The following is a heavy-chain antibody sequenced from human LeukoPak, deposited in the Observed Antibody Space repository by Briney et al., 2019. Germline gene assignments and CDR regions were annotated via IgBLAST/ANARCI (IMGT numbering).Heavy chain of an antibody. CDR3: ARVGGDCGGDCYHFDY. J-gene: IGHJ4*02. D-gene: IGHD2-21*02. V-gene: IGHV1-69*01. CDR2: IIPIFGTA. CDR1: GGTFSSYA. Sequence: SVKVSCKASGGTFSSYAISWVRQAPGQGVEWMGGIIPIFGTANYAQKFQGRVTITADESTSTAYMELSSLRSEDTAVYYCARVGGDCGGDCYHFDYWGQGTLVTVSS.